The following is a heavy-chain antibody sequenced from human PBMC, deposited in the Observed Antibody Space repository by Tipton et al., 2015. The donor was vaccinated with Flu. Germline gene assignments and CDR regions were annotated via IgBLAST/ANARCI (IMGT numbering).Heavy chain of an antibody. CDR3: ARGSGSGTHVMFDY. V-gene: IGHV4-39*07. Sequence: LRLSCTVSGGSISSSSYYWGWIRQPPGKRLEWIGSIYYSGSTYYNPSLKSRVTISVDASKTQFSLNLNSVTAADTAMYYCARGSGSGTHVMFDYWGQGTLVTVSS. D-gene: IGHD3-10*01. CDR1: GGSISSSSYY. J-gene: IGHJ4*02. CDR2: IYYSGST.